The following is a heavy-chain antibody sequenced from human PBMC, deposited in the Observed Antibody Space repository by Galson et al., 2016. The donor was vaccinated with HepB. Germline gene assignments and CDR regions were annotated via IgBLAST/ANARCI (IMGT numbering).Heavy chain of an antibody. Sequence: SVKVSCKASGYTFTTYGISWVRQAPGQGLGWMGWISAYNGSTNYAQNLQGRVTMTTDTSTSTAYMELRSLRSDDTAVYYCARIYGDYGIFYWGQGTLVTVSS. D-gene: IGHD4-17*01. CDR2: ISAYNGST. V-gene: IGHV1-18*01. J-gene: IGHJ4*02. CDR3: ARIYGDYGIFY. CDR1: GYTFTTYG.